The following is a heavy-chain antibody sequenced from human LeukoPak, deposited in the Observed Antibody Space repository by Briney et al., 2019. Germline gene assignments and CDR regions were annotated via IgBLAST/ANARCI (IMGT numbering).Heavy chain of an antibody. Sequence: GGSLRLSCAASGFTFSSYSMNWVRQAPGKGLEWVSFISSSSSYIYYADSVKGRFTISRDNAKNSLYLQMNSLRAEDTAVYYCAISGGSGSKLFDYWGQGTLVTVSS. D-gene: IGHD3-10*01. CDR1: GFTFSSYS. CDR2: ISSSSSYI. J-gene: IGHJ4*02. CDR3: AISGGSGSKLFDY. V-gene: IGHV3-21*01.